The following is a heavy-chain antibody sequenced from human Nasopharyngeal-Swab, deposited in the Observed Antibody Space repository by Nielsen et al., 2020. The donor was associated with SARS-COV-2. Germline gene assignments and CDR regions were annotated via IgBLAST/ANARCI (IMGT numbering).Heavy chain of an antibody. Sequence: SETLSLTCAVYGWSFIGYYWSWIRQPPGKGLECIGEINHSGSTNYNPSLKSRVTISVDTSKNQFSLKLSSVTAADTAVYYCARGSPPGVVPAALGVIFYYNYYMDVWGKGTTVTVSS. J-gene: IGHJ6*03. D-gene: IGHD2-2*01. CDR1: GWSFIGYY. CDR2: INHSGST. V-gene: IGHV4-34*01. CDR3: ARGSPPGVVPAALGVIFYYNYYMDV.